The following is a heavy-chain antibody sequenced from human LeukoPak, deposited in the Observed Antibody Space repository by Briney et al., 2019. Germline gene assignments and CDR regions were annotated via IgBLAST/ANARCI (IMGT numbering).Heavy chain of an antibody. CDR2: ISGSGGST. CDR1: GSIFSSYA. J-gene: IGHJ4*02. D-gene: IGHD2-8*01. V-gene: IGHV3-23*01. CDR3: AKDRSCTNDVCHGDFDY. Sequence: GGSRSPSCEASGSIFSSYAMSWFRQAPGKGLEWVSTISGSGGSTYYADSAKGRFTISRDNSKNTVYLQMNSLRAEDTAVYYCAKDRSCTNDVCHGDFDYWGQGTLVTVSS.